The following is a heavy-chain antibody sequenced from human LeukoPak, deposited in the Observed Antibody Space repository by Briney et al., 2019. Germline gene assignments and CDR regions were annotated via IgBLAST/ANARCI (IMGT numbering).Heavy chain of an antibody. V-gene: IGHV4-4*07. CDR2: IYTSGST. J-gene: IGHJ6*04. Sequence: SETLSLTCTVSGGSISTYYWSWIRQPAGKGLEWIGRIYTSGSTNYNPSLKSRVTISVDTSKNQFSLKLSSVTAADTAVYYCAREPHSMKYYYGSGSLAGILDVWGKGTTVTVSS. D-gene: IGHD3-10*01. CDR3: AREPHSMKYYYGSGSLAGILDV. CDR1: GGSISTYY.